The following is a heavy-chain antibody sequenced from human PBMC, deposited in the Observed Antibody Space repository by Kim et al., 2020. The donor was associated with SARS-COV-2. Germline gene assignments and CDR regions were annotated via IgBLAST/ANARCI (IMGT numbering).Heavy chain of an antibody. Sequence: GGSLRLSCAASGFTVSTNYMSWVRQAPGKGLEWVSVIYTGGATYYADSVKGRFTISRDNSMNTLHLQMYSLRAEDTAVYYCERVGDYAAKDWGQGTLVTVSS. CDR1: GFTVSTNY. J-gene: IGHJ4*02. CDR2: IYTGGAT. CDR3: ERVGDYAAKD. D-gene: IGHD4-17*01. V-gene: IGHV3-53*01.